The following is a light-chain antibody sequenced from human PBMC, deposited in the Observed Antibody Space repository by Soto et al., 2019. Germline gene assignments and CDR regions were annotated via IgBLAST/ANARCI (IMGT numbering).Light chain of an antibody. Sequence: IRMTQSASSISAYGRDRVAISCLASQDISDFLNWYQQKPGKAPKVLIYDASNLETGVPSRFSGSGSGTEFTFTISSLQPEDFATYYCQQYDDLPITFGQGTRLENK. CDR3: QQYDDLPIT. CDR1: QDISDF. J-gene: IGKJ5*01. CDR2: DAS. V-gene: IGKV1-33*01.